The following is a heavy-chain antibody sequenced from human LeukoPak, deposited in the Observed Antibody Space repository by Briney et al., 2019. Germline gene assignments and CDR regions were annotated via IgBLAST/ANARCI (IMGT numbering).Heavy chain of an antibody. Sequence: SETLSLTCTVSGGSISSSSYYWGWIRQPPGKGLEWIGSIYYSGSTYYNPSLKSRVTISVDTSKNQFSLKLSSVTAADTAVYYCARRRGYGSGSYYKLTASSPHFDYWGQGTLVTVSS. CDR2: IYYSGST. V-gene: IGHV4-39*01. CDR1: GGSISSSSYY. CDR3: ARRRGYGSGSYYKLTASSPHFDY. D-gene: IGHD3-10*01. J-gene: IGHJ4*02.